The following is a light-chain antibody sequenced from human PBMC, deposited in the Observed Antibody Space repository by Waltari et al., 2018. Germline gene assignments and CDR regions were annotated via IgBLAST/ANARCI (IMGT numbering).Light chain of an antibody. V-gene: IGKV1-8*01. Sequence: AIRMTQSPSSLSASTGDRVTITCRARQGISSYLDWYQQKPGKAPKLLIYAASTLQSGVPSRFSGSGSGTDFTLTISCLQSEDFATYYCQQYYSYPPMYTFGQGTKLEIK. CDR2: AAS. CDR1: QGISSY. J-gene: IGKJ2*01. CDR3: QQYYSYPPMYT.